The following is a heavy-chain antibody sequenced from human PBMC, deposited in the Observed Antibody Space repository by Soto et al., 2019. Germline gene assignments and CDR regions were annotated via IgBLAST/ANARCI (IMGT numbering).Heavy chain of an antibody. J-gene: IGHJ4*02. D-gene: IGHD5-12*01. CDR2: IKNDGSST. V-gene: IGHV3-74*01. Sequence: VPLVESGGGLVQPGGSLRLSCADSGFTFSNYWMHWVRQAPGKGLVWVSRIKNDGSSTRYADSVKGRFTISRDNAKNTLYLQMDSLRAEDTAVYYCARESSGYSSYFDYWGLGTLVTVSS. CDR1: GFTFSNYW. CDR3: ARESSGYSSYFDY.